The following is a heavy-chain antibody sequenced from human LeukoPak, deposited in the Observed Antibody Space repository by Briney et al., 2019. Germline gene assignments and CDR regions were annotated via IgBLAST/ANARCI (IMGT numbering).Heavy chain of an antibody. D-gene: IGHD3-22*01. CDR1: GLTFSSYG. CDR3: AKDTYYYDSSGYSDY. V-gene: IGHV3-33*06. Sequence: QPGRSLRLSCAASGLTFSSYGMHWVRQAPGKGLEWVAVIWYDGSNKYYADSVKGRFTISRDNSKNTLYLQMNSLRAEDTAVYYCAKDTYYYDSSGYSDYWGQGTLVTVSS. CDR2: IWYDGSNK. J-gene: IGHJ4*02.